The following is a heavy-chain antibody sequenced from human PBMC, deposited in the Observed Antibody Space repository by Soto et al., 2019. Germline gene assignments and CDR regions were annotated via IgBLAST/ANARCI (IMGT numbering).Heavy chain of an antibody. CDR1: GFTFSSYA. CDR2: ISYDGSNK. CDR3: ARSITMVRGVLNIFDY. J-gene: IGHJ4*02. D-gene: IGHD3-10*01. Sequence: PGGSLRLSCAASGFTFSSYAMHWVRQAPGKGLEWVAVISYDGSNKYYADSVKGRFTISRDNSKNTLYLQMNSLRAEDTAVYYCARSITMVRGVLNIFDYWGQGTLVTVSS. V-gene: IGHV3-30-3*01.